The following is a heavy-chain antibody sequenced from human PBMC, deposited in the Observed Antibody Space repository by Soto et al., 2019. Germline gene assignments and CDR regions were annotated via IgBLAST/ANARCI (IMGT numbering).Heavy chain of an antibody. CDR3: AMGASGYFDY. Sequence: QVQLVESGGGVVQPGRSLRLSCAASGFTFSSYGMHWVRQAPGKGLEWVAVISYDGSNKYYADSVKGRITISRDNSKNTLYLQMNSLRAEDRAVYYCAMGASGYFDYWGQGTLVTVSS. CDR2: ISYDGSNK. CDR1: GFTFSSYG. D-gene: IGHD3-16*01. J-gene: IGHJ4*02. V-gene: IGHV3-30*03.